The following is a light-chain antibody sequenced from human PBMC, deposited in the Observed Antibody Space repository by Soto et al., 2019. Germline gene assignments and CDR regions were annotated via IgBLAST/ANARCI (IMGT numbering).Light chain of an antibody. CDR1: QSISSW. CDR3: QHFNSYPLT. Sequence: DIQMTQSPSTLSASVGDRVTITCRASQSISSWLAWYQQKPGKAPKLLIYKTSSLESGVPSRFSGSVSGTEFTLTISRLQPDDFATYSCQHFNSYPLTFGGGTKVEIK. J-gene: IGKJ4*01. V-gene: IGKV1-5*03. CDR2: KTS.